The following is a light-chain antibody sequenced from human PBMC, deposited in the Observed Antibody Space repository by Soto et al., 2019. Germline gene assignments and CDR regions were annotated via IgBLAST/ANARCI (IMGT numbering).Light chain of an antibody. CDR2: DVS. J-gene: IGLJ3*02. V-gene: IGLV2-14*03. Sequence: QSALTQPASVSGSPGQSITLSCTGTSSDVGSYNYVSWYQQHPGKAPKVVIYDVSNRPSGVSNRFSGSKSDNTASLTISGLQAEDEADYYCSSYTITSTLVFGGGTKLTVL. CDR3: SSYTITSTLV. CDR1: SSDVGSYNY.